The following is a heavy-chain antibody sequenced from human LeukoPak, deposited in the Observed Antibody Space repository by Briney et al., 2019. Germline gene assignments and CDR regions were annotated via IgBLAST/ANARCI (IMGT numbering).Heavy chain of an antibody. D-gene: IGHD1-1*01. CDR1: GGSMTIDNYY. CDR2: VFYSGTT. J-gene: IGHJ5*02. V-gene: IGHV4-39*07. CDR3: ARDSRLIQTETTP. Sequence: PSETLSLTCTVSGGSMTIDNYYWAWIRQPPGKGLEWLGSVFYSGTTYYNPSLSNRVTISVDTSKSQFSLSLSSVTVADTAVYYCARDSRLIQTETTPWGQGILVTVSS.